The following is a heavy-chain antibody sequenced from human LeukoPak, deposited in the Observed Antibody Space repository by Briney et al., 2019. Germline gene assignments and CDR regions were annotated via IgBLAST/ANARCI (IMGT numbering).Heavy chain of an antibody. D-gene: IGHD2-15*01. CDR3: ARHLLGFCSGGSCFTFDP. CDR2: INPNSGGT. V-gene: IGHV1-2*02. Sequence: ASVKVSCKASGYTFTGYYMHWVRQAPGQGLEWMGWINPNSGGTNYAQKFQGRVTMTRDTSISTAYMELSRLRSDDTAVYYCARHLLGFCSGGSCFTFDPWGQGTLVTVPS. J-gene: IGHJ5*02. CDR1: GYTFTGYY.